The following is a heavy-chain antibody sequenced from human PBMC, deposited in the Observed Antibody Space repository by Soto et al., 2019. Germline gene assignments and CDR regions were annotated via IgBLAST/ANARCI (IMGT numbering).Heavy chain of an antibody. Sequence: SETLSLTCAVYGGSFSGYYWSWIRQPPGKGLEWIGEINHSGSTNYNPSLKSRVTISVDTSKNQFSLKLSSVTAADTAVYYCARSARYCSSTSCYTFYYYYYYMDVWGKGTTVTVSS. CDR1: GGSFSGYY. V-gene: IGHV4-34*01. D-gene: IGHD2-2*02. CDR2: INHSGST. J-gene: IGHJ6*03. CDR3: ARSARYCSSTSCYTFYYYYYYMDV.